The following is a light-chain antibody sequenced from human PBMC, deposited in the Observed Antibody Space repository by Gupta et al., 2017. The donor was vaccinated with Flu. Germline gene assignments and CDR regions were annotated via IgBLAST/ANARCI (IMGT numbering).Light chain of an antibody. J-gene: IGLJ1*01. V-gene: IGLV2-14*01. CDR3: TSFISSNEV. CDR1: SSDVGAYNF. CDR2: EIN. Sequence: QSALTQPASVSGSPGQSITISCSGTSSDVGAYNFVSWYQQLPGKAPKLIMYEINSRPSGVPDRFSGAKAGTTATLTISGLQAEDEADYYCTSFISSNEVFGTGTKVIVL.